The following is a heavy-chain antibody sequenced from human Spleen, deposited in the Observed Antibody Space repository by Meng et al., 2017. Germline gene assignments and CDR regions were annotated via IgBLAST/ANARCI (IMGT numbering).Heavy chain of an antibody. CDR2: ISAYTDSA. CDR1: GYSFSIYG. J-gene: IGHJ4*02. V-gene: IGHV1-18*01. Sequence: ASVKVSCKASGYSFSIYGISWVRQAPGQGLEWMGWISAYTDSAKYAQNLQGRVTMTTDTSTNTIYMEVRSLRSDDTAVYYCASGSGYSDWGQGTLVTVSS. D-gene: IGHD3-22*01. CDR3: ASGSGYSD.